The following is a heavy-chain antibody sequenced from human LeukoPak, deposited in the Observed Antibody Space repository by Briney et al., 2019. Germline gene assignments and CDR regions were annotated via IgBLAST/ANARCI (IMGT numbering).Heavy chain of an antibody. V-gene: IGHV1-2*02. CDR2: INPNSGGT. CDR1: GYTFTGYY. CDR3: ARGHRTLHYFDY. J-gene: IGHJ4*02. Sequence: GASVKVSCKASGYTFTGYYMHWVRQASGQGLEWMGWINPNSGGTNYAQNFQGRVTMTRDTSISTAYMELSRLRSDDTAVYYCARGHRTLHYFDYWGQGTLVTVSS.